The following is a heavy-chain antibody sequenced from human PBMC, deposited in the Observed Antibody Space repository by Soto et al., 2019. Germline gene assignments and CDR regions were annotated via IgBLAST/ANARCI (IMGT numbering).Heavy chain of an antibody. D-gene: IGHD5-18*01. CDR3: AKVMVKNWFDP. V-gene: IGHV3-23*01. CDR2: VSGSGGST. CDR1: GFTFSSYA. J-gene: IGHJ5*02. Sequence: LRLSCATSGFTFSSYAMSWVRQAPGKGLEWVSAVSGSGGSTYYADSVKGRFTISRDNSKNTLYLQMNSLRADDTAVYYCAKVMVKNWFDPWGQGTLVTVSS.